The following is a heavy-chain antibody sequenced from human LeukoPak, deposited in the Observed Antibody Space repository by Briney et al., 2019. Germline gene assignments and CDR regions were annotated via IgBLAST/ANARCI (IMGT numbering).Heavy chain of an antibody. V-gene: IGHV3-30*02. CDR2: IRYDGSNK. Sequence: GGSLRLSCAASGFTFSSYGMHWVRQAPGKGLEWVAFIRYDGSNKYYADSVKGRFTISRDNSKNTLYLQMNSLRAEDAAVYYCAKAGIAALGYWGQGTLVTVSS. CDR1: GFTFSSYG. J-gene: IGHJ4*02. CDR3: AKAGIAALGY. D-gene: IGHD6-6*01.